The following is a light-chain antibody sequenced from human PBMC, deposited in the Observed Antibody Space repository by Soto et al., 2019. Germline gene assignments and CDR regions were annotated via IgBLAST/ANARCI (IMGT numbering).Light chain of an antibody. CDR3: AARDDTLNVV. Sequence: QPVLTQPPSASETPGQRVTISCSGSSSNIGFDYVDWYQHVPGAAPKLLIYRNNLRPPGVPDRFSGSKSGTSASLAISGLRTEDEADYYCAARDDTLNVVFGGGTKLTVL. CDR2: RNN. J-gene: IGLJ3*02. CDR1: SSNIGFDY. V-gene: IGLV1-47*01.